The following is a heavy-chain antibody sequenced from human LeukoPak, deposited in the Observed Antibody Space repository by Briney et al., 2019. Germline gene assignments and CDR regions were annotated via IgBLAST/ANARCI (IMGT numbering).Heavy chain of an antibody. Sequence: SETLSLTCAVSGGSISSYYWSWIRQPPGKGLEWIGYIYYSGSTNYNPSLKSRVTISVDTSKNQFSLKLSSVTAADTAVYYCARGLLDGYTHPAAFDIWGQGTMVTVSS. J-gene: IGHJ3*02. CDR1: GGSISSYY. V-gene: IGHV4-59*01. CDR2: IYYSGST. D-gene: IGHD5-24*01. CDR3: ARGLLDGYTHPAAFDI.